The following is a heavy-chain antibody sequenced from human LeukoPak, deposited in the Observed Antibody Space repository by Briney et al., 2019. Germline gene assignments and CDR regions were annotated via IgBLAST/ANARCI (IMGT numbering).Heavy chain of an antibody. Sequence: SETLSLTCAVYGGSFSGYYWSWIRQPPGKGLEWIGEINHSGSTNYNPSLKSRVTISVDTSKNQFSLKLGSVTAADTAVYYCASPPPRSGWDGMDVWGQGTTVTVSS. J-gene: IGHJ6*02. V-gene: IGHV4-34*01. CDR1: GGSFSGYY. D-gene: IGHD6-19*01. CDR3: ASPPPRSGWDGMDV. CDR2: INHSGST.